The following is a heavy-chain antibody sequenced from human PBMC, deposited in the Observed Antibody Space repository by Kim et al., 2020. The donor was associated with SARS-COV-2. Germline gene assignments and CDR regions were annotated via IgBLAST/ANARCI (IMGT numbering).Heavy chain of an antibody. Sequence: ASVKVSCKASGYTFTSYGISWVRQAPGQGLEWMGWISAYNGNTNYAQKLQGRVTMTTDTSTSTAYMELRSLRSDDTAVYYCARDGTYGGTYYYYYYGMDVWGQGTTVTVSS. CDR3: ARDGTYGGTYYYYYYGMDV. V-gene: IGHV1-18*04. CDR2: ISAYNGNT. J-gene: IGHJ6*02. D-gene: IGHD1-1*01. CDR1: GYTFTSYG.